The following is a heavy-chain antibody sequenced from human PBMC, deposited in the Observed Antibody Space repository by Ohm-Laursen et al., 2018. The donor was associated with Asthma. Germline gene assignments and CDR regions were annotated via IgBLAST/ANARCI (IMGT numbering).Heavy chain of an antibody. V-gene: IGHV3-30*03. Sequence: SLRLSCAASGFTFSSYGMHWVRQAPGKGLEWVAVILYDGSNKYYADSVKGRFTISRDNSKSTLYMQMNSLRAEDTAVYYCARRDFSGGDPNASFDIWRQGTMVAVSS. CDR3: ARRDFSGGDPNASFDI. CDR2: ILYDGSNK. CDR1: GFTFSSYG. D-gene: IGHD2-21*02. J-gene: IGHJ3*02.